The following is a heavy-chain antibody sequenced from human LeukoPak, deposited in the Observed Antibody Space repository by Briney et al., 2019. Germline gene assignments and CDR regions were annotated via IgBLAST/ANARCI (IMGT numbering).Heavy chain of an antibody. CDR3: ARAPEYYGSVNYYYIDV. V-gene: IGHV3-21*06. D-gene: IGHD3-10*01. CDR1: GFTFSSYS. Sequence: GGSLRLSCAASGFTFSSYSMNWVRQAPGKGLEWVSSISTRSTYICYADSVKGRFTISRDNAKNSLYLQMNSLRAEDTAVYYCARAPEYYGSVNYYYIDVWGKGTTVTVSS. J-gene: IGHJ6*03. CDR2: ISTRSTYI.